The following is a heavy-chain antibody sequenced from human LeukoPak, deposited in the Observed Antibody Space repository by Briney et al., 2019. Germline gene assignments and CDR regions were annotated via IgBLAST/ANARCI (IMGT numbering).Heavy chain of an antibody. D-gene: IGHD3-10*01. J-gene: IGHJ4*02. CDR3: ARDYYGSGSYYKPFDY. CDR1: GGTFSSYA. Sequence: SVKVSCKASGGTFSSYAISWVRQAPGQGLEWMGGIIPIFGTANYAQKFQGRVTITADESTSTAYVELSSLRSEDTAVYYCARDYYGSGSYYKPFDYWGQGTLVTVSS. CDR2: IIPIFGTA. V-gene: IGHV1-69*13.